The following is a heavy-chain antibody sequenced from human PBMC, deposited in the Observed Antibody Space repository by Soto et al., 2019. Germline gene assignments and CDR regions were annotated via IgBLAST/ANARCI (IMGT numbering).Heavy chain of an antibody. Sequence: QVQLQESGPGLVKPSQTLSLTCTVSGASISSGDFYWTWIRQPPGKGLEGIGYIYSSGTTYYNPSRWSRVSVSVDTSNIQVSRQLNSVTAADSAVYYCARGGYYYVPSGPLDYWGQGTLVTVSS. CDR3: ARGGYYYVPSGPLDY. V-gene: IGHV4-30-4*01. CDR1: GASISSGDFY. J-gene: IGHJ4*02. CDR2: IYSSGTT. D-gene: IGHD3-10*02.